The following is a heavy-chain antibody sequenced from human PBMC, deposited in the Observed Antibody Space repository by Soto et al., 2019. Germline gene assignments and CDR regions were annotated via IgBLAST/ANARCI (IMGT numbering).Heavy chain of an antibody. J-gene: IGHJ6*02. V-gene: IGHV4-59*01. CDR1: GGSISSYY. CDR2: IYYSGST. CDR3: ARAHLWGGYSYGQYYYYGMDV. Sequence: PSETLSLTCTVSGGSISSYYWSWIRQPPGKGLEWIGYIYYSGSTNYNPSLKSRVTISVDTSKNQFSLKLSSVTAADTAVYYCARAHLWGGYSYGQYYYYGMDVWGQGTTVTVSS. D-gene: IGHD5-18*01.